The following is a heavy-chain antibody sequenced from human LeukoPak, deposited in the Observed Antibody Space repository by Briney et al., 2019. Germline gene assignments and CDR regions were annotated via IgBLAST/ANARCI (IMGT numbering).Heavy chain of an antibody. J-gene: IGHJ5*02. CDR2: IYYSGST. CDR3: AREGSYDFWSGYPGWFDP. Sequence: PSETLSLTCTVSGGSISSCYWSWIRQPPGKGLEWIGYIYYSGSTNYDPSLKSRVTISVDTSKNQFSLKLSSVTAADTAVYYCAREGSYDFWSGYPGWFDPWGQGTLVTVSS. CDR1: GGSISSCY. V-gene: IGHV4-59*01. D-gene: IGHD3-3*01.